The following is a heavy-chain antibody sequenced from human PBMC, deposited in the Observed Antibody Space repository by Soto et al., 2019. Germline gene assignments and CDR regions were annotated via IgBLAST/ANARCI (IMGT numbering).Heavy chain of an antibody. CDR2: ISSSSSYI. V-gene: IGHV3-21*01. J-gene: IGHJ3*02. D-gene: IGHD6-13*01. CDR3: ARDSAPGSSWYEGRDAFDI. CDR1: GFTFSSYS. Sequence: GGSLRLSCAASGFTFSSYSMNWVRQAPGKGLEWVSSISSSSSYIYYADSVKGRFTISRDNAKNSLYLQMNSLRAEDTAVYYCARDSAPGSSWYEGRDAFDIWGQGTMVTVSS.